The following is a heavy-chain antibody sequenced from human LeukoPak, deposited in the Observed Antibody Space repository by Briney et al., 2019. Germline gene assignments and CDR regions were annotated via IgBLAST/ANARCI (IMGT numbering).Heavy chain of an antibody. CDR3: ARDNGSGWYYFDY. J-gene: IGHJ4*02. D-gene: IGHD6-19*01. CDR1: GFTFSSYG. Sequence: GGSLRLSCAASGFTFSSYGMTWVRQAPGKGLEWVSYISSSSSTIYYADSVKGRFTISRDNSKNTLYLQMNSLRREDTAVYYCARDNGSGWYYFDYWGQGTLVTVSS. V-gene: IGHV3-48*01. CDR2: ISSSSSTI.